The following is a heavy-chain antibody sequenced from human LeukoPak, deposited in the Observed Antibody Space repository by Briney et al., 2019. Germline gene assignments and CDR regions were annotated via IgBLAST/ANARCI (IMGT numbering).Heavy chain of an antibody. J-gene: IGHJ6*03. CDR1: GYTFNIYG. D-gene: IGHD1-7*01. CDR2: ISAYNGDK. CDR3: ARRAVNYLGDYYYMDV. V-gene: IGHV1-18*01. Sequence: ASVKVSCKPSGYTFNIYGITWVRQAPGQGLEWMGWISAYNGDKNYAQNLQGRVTMTTDTSTRTAYMELRSLSSDDTAVYYCARRAVNYLGDYYYMDVWGKGTTVTVSS.